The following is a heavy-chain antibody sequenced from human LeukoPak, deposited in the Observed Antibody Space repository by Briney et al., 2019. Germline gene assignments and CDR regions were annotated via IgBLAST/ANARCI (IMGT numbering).Heavy chain of an antibody. D-gene: IGHD2-2*01. Sequence: GGSLRLSCAASGFTFSSYSMNWVRQAPGKWLEWVSSISSSSSYIYYADSVKGRFTISRDNDKNSLYLQMNSLRAEDTAVYYCARWGQLLLNYYFDYWGQGTLVTVSS. CDR1: GFTFSSYS. CDR3: ARWGQLLLNYYFDY. V-gene: IGHV3-21*01. J-gene: IGHJ4*02. CDR2: ISSSSSYI.